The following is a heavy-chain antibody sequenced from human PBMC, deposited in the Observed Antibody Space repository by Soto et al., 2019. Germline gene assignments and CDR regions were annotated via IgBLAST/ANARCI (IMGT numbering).Heavy chain of an antibody. CDR3: AKYKRTTTAAGVAFDY. D-gene: IGHD6-13*01. J-gene: IGHJ4*02. V-gene: IGHV4-59*08. Sequence: QVQLQESGPGLVKPSETLSLTCTVSGGSLSNYCGGWIRRPPGKGLEWVGFICYNGNTNYNPSLESRVTIAVDTSKNQFSLRLNSVTAADTAVYYCAKYKRTTTAAGVAFDYWGQGTLVTVSS. CDR1: GGSLSNYC. CDR2: ICYNGNT.